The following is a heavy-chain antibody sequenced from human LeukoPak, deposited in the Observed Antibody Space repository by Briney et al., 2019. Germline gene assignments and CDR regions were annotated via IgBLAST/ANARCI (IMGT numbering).Heavy chain of an antibody. D-gene: IGHD3-22*01. CDR2: ISGSGGST. CDR3: AKAVYDSSGYLY. J-gene: IGHJ4*02. CDR1: GFTFSSYA. V-gene: IGHV3-23*01. Sequence: GRSLRLSCAASGFTFSSYAMSWVRQAPGKGLEWVSAISGSGGSTYYADSVKGRFTISRDNSKNTLYLQMNSLRAEDTAVYYCAKAVYDSSGYLYWGQGTLVTVSS.